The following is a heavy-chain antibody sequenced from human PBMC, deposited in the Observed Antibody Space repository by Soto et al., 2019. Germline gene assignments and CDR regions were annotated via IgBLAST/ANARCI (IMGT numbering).Heavy chain of an antibody. J-gene: IGHJ4*01. CDR3: ARENYGDFYFDY. Sequence: QVQLVESGGGVVQPGRSLRLSCAASGFTFSHFAMHWVRQAPGKGLEWVAVISYDGSQTYYADSVKGRFTISRANSKNTLYLQMNSLRPEDTAVYYCARENYGDFYFDYWGHGTLVTVSS. V-gene: IGHV3-30-3*01. CDR1: GFTFSHFA. CDR2: ISYDGSQT. D-gene: IGHD4-17*01.